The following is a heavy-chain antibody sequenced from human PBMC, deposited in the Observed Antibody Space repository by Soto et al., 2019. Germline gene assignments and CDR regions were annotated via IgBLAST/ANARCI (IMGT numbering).Heavy chain of an antibody. CDR2: IIPIFGTA. CDR1: GDTFSRDA. D-gene: IGHD4-4*01. V-gene: IGHV1-69*13. J-gene: IGHJ6*02. Sequence: SVKLDCKTAGDTFSRDAISWVRQAPGQGLEWMGGIIPIFGTANYAQKFQGRVTITADESTSTAYMELSSLRSEDTAVYYCARNTVTTPHLYYYYYGMDVWGQGTTVTVSS. CDR3: ARNTVTTPHLYYYYYGMDV.